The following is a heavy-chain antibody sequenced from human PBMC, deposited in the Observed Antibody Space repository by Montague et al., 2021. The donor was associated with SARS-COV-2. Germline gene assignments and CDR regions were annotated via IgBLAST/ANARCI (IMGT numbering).Heavy chain of an antibody. CDR1: GGLIRSYY. J-gene: IGHJ4*02. CDR3: ARFWSGYVDK. CDR2: IYYTGET. Sequence: SETLSLTCSFSGGLIRSYYWSWIRLPPGKALEWLGYIYYTGETTHNPSLKSRVTISVDTSRSQFSLRLTSVTAADTAVYFCARFWSGYVDKWSQGTLVTVSS. D-gene: IGHD3-3*01. V-gene: IGHV4-59*01.